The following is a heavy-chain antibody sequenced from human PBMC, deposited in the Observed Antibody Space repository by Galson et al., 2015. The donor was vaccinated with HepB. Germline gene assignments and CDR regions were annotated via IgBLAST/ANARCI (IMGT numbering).Heavy chain of an antibody. Sequence: SVKVSCKVSGYTLTELSMHWVRQAPGKGLEWMGGFDPEDGETIYAQKFQGRVTMTEDTSTDTAYMELSSLRSEDTAVYYCATVPWHGGAAAGRGGYFDYWGQGTLVTVSS. V-gene: IGHV1-24*01. CDR1: GYTLTELS. J-gene: IGHJ4*02. D-gene: IGHD6-13*01. CDR2: FDPEDGET. CDR3: ATVPWHGGAAAGRGGYFDY.